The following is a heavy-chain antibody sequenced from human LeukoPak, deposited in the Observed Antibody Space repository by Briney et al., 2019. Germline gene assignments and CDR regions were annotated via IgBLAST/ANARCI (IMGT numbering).Heavy chain of an antibody. CDR1: GGTFSSYT. CDR2: INPNSGGT. J-gene: IGHJ4*02. D-gene: IGHD6-6*01. Sequence: ASVKVSCKASGGTFSSYTISWVRQAPGQGLEWMGWINPNSGGTNYAQKFQGRVTMTRDTSISTAYMELGRLRSDDTAVYYCARGLEYSSPVLDWGQGTLVTVSS. CDR3: ARGLEYSSPVLD. V-gene: IGHV1-2*02.